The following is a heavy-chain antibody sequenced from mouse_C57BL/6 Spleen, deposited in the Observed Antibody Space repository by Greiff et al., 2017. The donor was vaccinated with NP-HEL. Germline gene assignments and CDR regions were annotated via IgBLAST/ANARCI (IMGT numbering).Heavy chain of an antibody. V-gene: IGHV5-17*01. CDR3: ARHDYNWGYFDV. J-gene: IGHJ1*03. CDR1: GFTFSDYG. D-gene: IGHD2-4*01. Sequence: EVKVVESGGGLVKPGGSLKLSCAASGFTFSDYGMHWVRQAPEKGLEWVAYISSGSSTIYYADTVKGRFTISRDNAKNTLFLQMTSLRSEDTAMYYCARHDYNWGYFDVWGTGTTVTVSS. CDR2: ISSGSSTI.